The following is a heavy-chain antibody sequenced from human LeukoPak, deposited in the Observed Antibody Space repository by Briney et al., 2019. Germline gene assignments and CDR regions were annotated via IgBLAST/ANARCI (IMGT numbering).Heavy chain of an antibody. CDR2: ISAYNGNT. V-gene: IGHV1-18*01. J-gene: IGHJ5*02. CDR3: ARLASLGSTSPNWFDP. CDR1: GYTFTSYG. D-gene: IGHD2-2*01. Sequence: ASVKVSCKASGYTFTSYGISWVRQAPGQGLEWMGWISAYNGNTNYAQKLQGRVTMTTDTSTSTAYMELRSLRSDDTAVYYCARLASLGSTSPNWFDPWGRGTLVTVSS.